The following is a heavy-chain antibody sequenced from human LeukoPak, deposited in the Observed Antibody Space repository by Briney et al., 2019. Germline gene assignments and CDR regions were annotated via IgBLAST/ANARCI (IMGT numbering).Heavy chain of an antibody. Sequence: SETLSLTCTVSGGSVSSHYWTWVRQPPGKGLEWIGYISDTGSTNYDPSLKRRVTISLDTSKRQFSLNLTSVTATDTAVYYCARDQRADHYDNTGGIDYWGQGTLVTVSS. D-gene: IGHD3-22*01. J-gene: IGHJ4*02. CDR3: ARDQRADHYDNTGGIDY. CDR2: ISDTGST. V-gene: IGHV4-59*02. CDR1: GGSVSSHY.